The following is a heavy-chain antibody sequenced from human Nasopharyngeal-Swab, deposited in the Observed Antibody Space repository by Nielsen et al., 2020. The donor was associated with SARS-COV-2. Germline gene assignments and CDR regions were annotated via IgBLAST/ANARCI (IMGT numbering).Heavy chain of an antibody. CDR2: ISSSSSTI. D-gene: IGHD6-6*01. CDR3: AKTNDRHRSSYYFDY. CDR1: GFTFSSYS. Sequence: GESLKISCAASGFTFSSYSMNWVRQAPGKGLEWVSYISSSSSTIYYADSVKGRFTISRDNAKNSLYLQMNSLRAEDTAVYYCAKTNDRHRSSYYFDYWGQGALVTVSS. V-gene: IGHV3-48*04. J-gene: IGHJ4*02.